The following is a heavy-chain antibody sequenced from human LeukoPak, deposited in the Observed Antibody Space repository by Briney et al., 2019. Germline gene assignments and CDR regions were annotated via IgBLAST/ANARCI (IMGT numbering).Heavy chain of an antibody. CDR3: ARESGRGYHSEGPKS. D-gene: IGHD2-15*01. CDR1: GFVFSDYG. CDR2: VRYHGSNQ. Sequence: TGGSLRLSPVASGFVFSDYGMHWVRQAPGKGLEWVAFVRYHGSNQYYADSVKGRFTISRDNSKNTLYLQINSLRAEDTAVYSCARESGRGYHSEGPKSWGLGTLVTVSS. J-gene: IGHJ5*02. V-gene: IGHV3-30*02.